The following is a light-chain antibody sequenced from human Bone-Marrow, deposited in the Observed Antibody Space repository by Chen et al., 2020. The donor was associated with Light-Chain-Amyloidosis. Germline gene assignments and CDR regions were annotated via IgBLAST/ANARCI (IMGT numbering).Light chain of an antibody. Sequence: SYELTQPPSVSVSPGQTARITCSGDDLPTKYAYWYQQKPGQAPVLVIHRDTERPSGLSEPFSGSSSGKTATLTINGVQAEDEAEYHCQSADSSGTYEGIFGGGTKLTVL. J-gene: IGLJ2*01. CDR3: QSADSSGTYEGI. CDR1: DLPTKY. V-gene: IGLV3-25*03. CDR2: RDT.